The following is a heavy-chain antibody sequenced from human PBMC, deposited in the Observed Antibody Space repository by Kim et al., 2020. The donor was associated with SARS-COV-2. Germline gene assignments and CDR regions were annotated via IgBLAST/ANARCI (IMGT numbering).Heavy chain of an antibody. CDR2: ISYDGSNK. J-gene: IGHJ4*02. D-gene: IGHD3-10*01. CDR1: GFTFSSYG. CDR3: AKGAALRKRITMVRGVIIPSLFDY. V-gene: IGHV3-30*18. Sequence: GGSLRLSCAASGFTFSSYGMHWVRQAPGKGLAWVAVISYDGSNKYYADSVKGRFTISRDNSKNTLYLQMNSLRAEDTAVYYCAKGAALRKRITMVRGVIIPSLFDYWGQGTLVTVSS.